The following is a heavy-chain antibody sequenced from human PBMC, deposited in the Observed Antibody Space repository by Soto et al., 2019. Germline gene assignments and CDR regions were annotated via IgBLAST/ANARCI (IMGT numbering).Heavy chain of an antibody. CDR3: AKDFGYSMSSPFDY. CDR1: GFTFSSYA. CDR2: ISGSGGST. V-gene: IGHV3-23*01. D-gene: IGHD6-6*01. Sequence: PGGSLRLSCAASGFTFSSYAMSWVRQAPGKGLEWVSGISGSGGSTYYADSAKGRFTISRDNSKNTLYLQMNSLRAEDTAVYYCAKDFGYSMSSPFDYWGQGTLVTVSS. J-gene: IGHJ4*02.